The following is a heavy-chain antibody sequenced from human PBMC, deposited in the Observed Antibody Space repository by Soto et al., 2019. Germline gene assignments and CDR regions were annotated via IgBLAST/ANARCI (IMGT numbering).Heavy chain of an antibody. J-gene: IGHJ6*02. Sequence: QVQLVQSGAEVKKPGASVKVSCKASGYTFTSYDINWVRHATGQGLEWMGWMNPNSGNTAYAQKSXXRVTMTRNTSISTAYMELSSLRSEDTAVYYCAREALFRMDVWGRGTTVTVSS. V-gene: IGHV1-8*01. CDR3: AREALFRMDV. CDR2: MNPNSGNT. CDR1: GYTFTSYD. D-gene: IGHD3-10*02.